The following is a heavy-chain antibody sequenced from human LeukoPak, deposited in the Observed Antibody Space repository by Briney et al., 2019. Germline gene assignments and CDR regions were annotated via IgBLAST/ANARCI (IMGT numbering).Heavy chain of an antibody. CDR1: GFTFSSYS. CDR2: IRSSSSHI. J-gene: IGHJ5*02. D-gene: IGHD3-10*01. V-gene: IGHV3-21*01. Sequence: PGGSLRLSCAASGFTFSSYSMNWVRQAPGKGLEWVSSIRSSSSHIYYAYSVKGRFTISRDNAKNSLYLQMNSLSAEDTAVYYCARCSMVRGVIRFNWFDPWGQGTLVTVSS. CDR3: ARCSMVRGVIRFNWFDP.